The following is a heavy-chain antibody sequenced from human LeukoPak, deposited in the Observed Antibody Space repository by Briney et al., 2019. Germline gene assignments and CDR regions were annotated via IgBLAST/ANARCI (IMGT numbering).Heavy chain of an antibody. Sequence: GASVKVSCKASGYTFTSYGISWVRQAPGQGLGWMGWISAYNGNTNYAQKLQGRVTMTTDTSTSTAYMELRSLRSDDTAVYYCARDRVVVPAATYYYYYYYMDVWGKGTTVTVSS. CDR2: ISAYNGNT. D-gene: IGHD2-2*01. V-gene: IGHV1-18*01. CDR1: GYTFTSYG. J-gene: IGHJ6*03. CDR3: ARDRVVVPAATYYYYYYYMDV.